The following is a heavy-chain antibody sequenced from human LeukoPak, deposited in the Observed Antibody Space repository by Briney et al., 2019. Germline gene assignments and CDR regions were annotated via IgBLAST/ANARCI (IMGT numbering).Heavy chain of an antibody. J-gene: IGHJ4*02. CDR3: ARDNTHTQFHTAMDIGIDY. D-gene: IGHD5-18*01. CDR2: ISYDGSNK. V-gene: IGHV3-30-3*01. CDR1: GFIFSSYA. Sequence: GRSLRLSCAASGFIFSSYAMHWVRQAPGKGLEWVAVISYDGSNKYYADSVKGRFTISRDNSKNTLYLQMNSLRAEDTAVYYCARDNTHTQFHTAMDIGIDYWGQGTLVTVSS.